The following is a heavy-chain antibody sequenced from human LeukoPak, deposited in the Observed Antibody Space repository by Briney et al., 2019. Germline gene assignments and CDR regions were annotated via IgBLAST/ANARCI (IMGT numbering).Heavy chain of an antibody. CDR1: GFTFSSYS. J-gene: IGHJ4*02. CDR2: ISSRSATI. Sequence: GGSLRLSCAASGFTFSSYSMNWVRQAPGKGLEWVSYISSRSATIYYADSVKGRFTISRDNAKNSLYLQMNSLRAEDTAVYYCAKEGFPNYYDSSGYYPAFDYWGQGTLVTVSS. CDR3: AKEGFPNYYDSSGYYPAFDY. V-gene: IGHV3-48*01. D-gene: IGHD3-22*01.